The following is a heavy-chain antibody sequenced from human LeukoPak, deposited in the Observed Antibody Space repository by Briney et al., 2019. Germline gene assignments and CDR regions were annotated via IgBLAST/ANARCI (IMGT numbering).Heavy chain of an antibody. CDR2: IRQDGGEI. CDR1: GFTLSNYW. CDR3: AKDKLEWDAEY. J-gene: IGHJ4*02. D-gene: IGHD3-3*01. Sequence: PGGSLRLSCAASGFTLSNYWMQWVRQAPGKGLEWVANIRQDGGEIYYVDSVKGRFTISRDNAKNSLYPQMNSLRAEDTAVYYCAKDKLEWDAEYWGQGTLVTVSS. V-gene: IGHV3-7*03.